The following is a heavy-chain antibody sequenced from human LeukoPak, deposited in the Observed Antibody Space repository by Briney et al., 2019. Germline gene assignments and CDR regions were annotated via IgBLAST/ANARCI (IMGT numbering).Heavy chain of an antibody. CDR1: GYSFTSCW. D-gene: IGHD5-24*01. CDR2: IYPGDSDT. J-gene: IGHJ5*02. Sequence: PGESLKISCKGSGYSFTSCWIGWVRQMPGKGLEWMGIIYPGDSDTRYSPSFQGQVTISADKSISTAYLQWSSLKASDTAMYYCARRRDGYNSDFNWFDPWGQGTLVTVSS. V-gene: IGHV5-51*01. CDR3: ARRRDGYNSDFNWFDP.